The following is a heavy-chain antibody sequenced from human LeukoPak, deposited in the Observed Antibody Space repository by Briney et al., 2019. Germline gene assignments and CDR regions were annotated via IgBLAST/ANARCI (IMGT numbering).Heavy chain of an antibody. V-gene: IGHV4-59*01. D-gene: IGHD5-24*01. J-gene: IGHJ4*02. Sequence: SETLSLTCTVSGGSISSYYWSWIRQPPGKGLEWIGYIYYSGSTNYNPSLKSRVTISVDTSKNQFSLKLSSVTAADTAVYYCARDKRDGLLSYWGQGTLVTVSS. CDR2: IYYSGST. CDR1: GGSISSYY. CDR3: ARDKRDGLLSY.